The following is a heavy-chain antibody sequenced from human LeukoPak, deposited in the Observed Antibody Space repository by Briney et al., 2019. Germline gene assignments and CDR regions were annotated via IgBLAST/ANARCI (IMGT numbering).Heavy chain of an antibody. Sequence: PSETLSLTCAVYGGSFSGYYWSWIRQPPGKGLEWIGEINHSGSTNYNPSLKSRVTISVDTSKNQFSLKLSSVTAADTAVYYCARRLFYDSSGYYYYWGQGTLVTVSS. J-gene: IGHJ4*02. D-gene: IGHD3-22*01. CDR3: ARRLFYDSSGYYYY. CDR1: GGSFSGYY. V-gene: IGHV4-34*01. CDR2: INHSGST.